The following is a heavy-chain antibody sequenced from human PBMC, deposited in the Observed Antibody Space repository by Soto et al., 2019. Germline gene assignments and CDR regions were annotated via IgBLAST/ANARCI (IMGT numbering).Heavy chain of an antibody. J-gene: IGHJ2*01. CDR1: GFSLTTSGVG. CDR2: IYWDGDE. Sequence: QISLEESGPTLVKPTQTLTLTCSFSGFSLTTSGVGVGWIRQPPGKALEWLALIYWDGDERYSPSLRRRLTHNQETSKNQGVLTKNNLDPADTAPYYCSLQPPAAGIYWYFDVWGRGTLVTVSS. D-gene: IGHD6-13*01. CDR3: SLQPPAAGIYWYFDV. V-gene: IGHV2-5*02.